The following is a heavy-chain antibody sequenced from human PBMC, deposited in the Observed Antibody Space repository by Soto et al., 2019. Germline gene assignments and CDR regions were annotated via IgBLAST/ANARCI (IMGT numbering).Heavy chain of an antibody. V-gene: IGHV1-69*01. D-gene: IGHD6-13*01. CDR3: ARDLSAAGRPGMDV. CDR2: IIPIFGTA. Sequence: QVPLVQSGAEVKKPGSSVKVSCKASGGTFSSYAITWVRQAPGQGLEWMGGIIPIFGTANYAQNFQGRVTITADESTSTAYMELSSLRSEATAVYYCARDLSAAGRPGMDVWGQGTTVTVSS. CDR1: GGTFSSYA. J-gene: IGHJ6*02.